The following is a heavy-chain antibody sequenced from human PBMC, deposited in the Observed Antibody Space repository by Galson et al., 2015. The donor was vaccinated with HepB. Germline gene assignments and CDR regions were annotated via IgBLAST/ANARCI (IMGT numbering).Heavy chain of an antibody. Sequence: SLRLSCAASGFTFTKSGMHWVRQAPGKGLEWMAVIWSDGTHKYYADSVRGRFSISRDNTNKTLYLHMNSLRAEDTAVYYCAKDSYKSSCYVDSWGQGILSTVSS. CDR2: IWSDGTHK. CDR3: AKDSYKSSCYVDS. J-gene: IGHJ4*02. CDR1: GFTFTKSG. D-gene: IGHD2-2*01. V-gene: IGHV3-33*06.